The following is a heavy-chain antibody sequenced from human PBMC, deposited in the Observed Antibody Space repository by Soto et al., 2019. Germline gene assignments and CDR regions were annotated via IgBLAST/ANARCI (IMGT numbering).Heavy chain of an antibody. D-gene: IGHD6-13*01. CDR1: GFTFSSHG. CDR2: TWSDGSKE. Sequence: QVQLVESGGGVAQPGRSLRLSCAASGFTFSSHGMHWVRQAPGKGLEWVAVTWSDGSKEYYVDSVKGRFTVSRDNSKNTPYLQMNSLRAEGKAMYCCAREGPGSGSRWWYYGLDVWGQGTTVTVSS. V-gene: IGHV3-33*01. J-gene: IGHJ6*02. CDR3: AREGPGSGSRWWYYGLDV.